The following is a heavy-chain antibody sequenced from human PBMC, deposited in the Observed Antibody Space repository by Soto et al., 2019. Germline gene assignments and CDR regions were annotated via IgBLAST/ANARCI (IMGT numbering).Heavy chain of an antibody. CDR3: AGTRHDYIWGSYRP. J-gene: IGHJ5*02. V-gene: IGHV4-39*01. CDR1: GGSISSSSYY. CDR2: IYYSGST. D-gene: IGHD3-16*02. Sequence: TCTVSGGSISSSSYYWGWIRQPPGKGLEWIGSIYYSGSTYYNPSLKSRVTISVDTSKNQFSLKLTSVTAADTAVYYCAGTRHDYIWGSYRPWGQGTLVTVSS.